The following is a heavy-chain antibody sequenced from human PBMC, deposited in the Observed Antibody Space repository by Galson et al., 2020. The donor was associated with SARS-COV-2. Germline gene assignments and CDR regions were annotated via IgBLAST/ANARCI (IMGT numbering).Heavy chain of an antibody. CDR3: ARRSYGSGSYDY. Sequence: SETLSLTCTVSGGAISSSFWSWIPQPPGKGLEWIGYIYHSGSTHYNPSLKSRVTIPLDTSKNPFPLKLTSVTAADTAVYYCARRSYGSGSYDYWGQGILVTVSS. CDR1: GGAISSSF. D-gene: IGHD3-10*01. CDR2: IYHSGST. J-gene: IGHJ4*02. V-gene: IGHV4-59*01.